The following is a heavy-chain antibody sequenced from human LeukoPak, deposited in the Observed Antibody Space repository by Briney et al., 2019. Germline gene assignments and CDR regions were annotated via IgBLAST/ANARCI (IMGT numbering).Heavy chain of an antibody. Sequence: GGSLRLSCAASGFTFSSYAMSWVRQAPGKGLEWVSYISSSGSTIYYADSVKGRFTISRDNAKNSLYLQMNSLRAEDTAVYYCAKDRVRYCSSTSCEYFDYWGQGTLVTVSS. CDR3: AKDRVRYCSSTSCEYFDY. CDR2: ISSSGSTI. CDR1: GFTFSSYA. V-gene: IGHV3-48*04. J-gene: IGHJ4*02. D-gene: IGHD2-2*01.